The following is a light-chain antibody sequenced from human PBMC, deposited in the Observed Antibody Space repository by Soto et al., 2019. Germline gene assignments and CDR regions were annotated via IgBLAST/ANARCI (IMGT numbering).Light chain of an antibody. Sequence: DIQMTQAPSTLSASVGDRVTITCRASQSISSWLAWYQQKPGAAPKLLIYEASTLESGVPSRFSGSRSGTEFTLTVSSLQPDDFATYYCQQDNDSFPFTFGQGTKLEI. CDR2: EAS. V-gene: IGKV1-5*03. J-gene: IGKJ2*01. CDR3: QQDNDSFPFT. CDR1: QSISSW.